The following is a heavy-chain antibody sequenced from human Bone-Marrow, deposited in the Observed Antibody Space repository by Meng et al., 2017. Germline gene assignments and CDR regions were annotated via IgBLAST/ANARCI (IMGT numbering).Heavy chain of an antibody. CDR2: INPKSGDT. CDR3: ARDEDISAAGKLFGDY. CDR1: GYTFPAYW. Sequence: QGQLVQYWAEVKKLGASVKVSCKASGYTFPAYWLHWGRRAPGQGLEWMGRINPKSGDTHYAQRFQGRVTMTGDTSISTAYMELSGLRSDDTAMYYCARDEDISAAGKLFGDYWGQGTLVTVSS. V-gene: IGHV1-2*06. D-gene: IGHD6-13*01. J-gene: IGHJ4*02.